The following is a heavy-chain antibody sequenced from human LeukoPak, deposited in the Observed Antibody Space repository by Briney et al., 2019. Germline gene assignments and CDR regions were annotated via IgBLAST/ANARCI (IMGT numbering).Heavy chain of an antibody. J-gene: IGHJ4*02. CDR2: INPSGGST. V-gene: IGHV1-46*01. D-gene: IGHD2-15*01. CDR1: GYTFTSYY. CDR3: ARGYCSGGSCYTIDF. Sequence: GASVKVSCKASGYTFTSYYMHWVRQAPGQGLEWMGIINPSGGSTSYAQKFQGRVTVTRDTSTSTVYMELSGPRSEDTAVYYCARGYCSGGSCYTIDFWGQGTLVTVSS.